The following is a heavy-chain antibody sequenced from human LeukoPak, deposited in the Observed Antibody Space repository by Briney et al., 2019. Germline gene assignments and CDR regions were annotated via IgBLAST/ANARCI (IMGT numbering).Heavy chain of an antibody. V-gene: IGHV3-74*01. Sequence: GGSLRLSCAASGFTFSSYWMHWVRQAPGKGLVWVSRINSDGSSTSYADSVKGRFTISRDNAKNTLYLQMNSLRAEDTAVYYCARGGGNVVVVAATTSNWFDPWGQGTLVTASS. D-gene: IGHD2-15*01. J-gene: IGHJ5*02. CDR3: ARGGGNVVVVAATTSNWFDP. CDR1: GFTFSSYW. CDR2: INSDGSST.